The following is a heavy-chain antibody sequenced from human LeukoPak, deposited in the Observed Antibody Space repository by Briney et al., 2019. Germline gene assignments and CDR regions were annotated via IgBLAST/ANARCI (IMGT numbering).Heavy chain of an antibody. CDR3: ARRPVMTTVTTHAMTQPHYYYYGMDV. V-gene: IGHV1-18*01. Sequence: RASVNVSCKASGYTFTSYGISWVRQAPGQGLEWMGWISAYNGNTNYAQKLQGRVTMTTDTSTSTTYMELRSLRSDDTAVYYCARRPVMTTVTTHAMTQPHYYYYGMDVRGQGTPVTVSS. J-gene: IGHJ6*02. CDR1: GYTFTSYG. CDR2: ISAYNGNT. D-gene: IGHD4-17*01.